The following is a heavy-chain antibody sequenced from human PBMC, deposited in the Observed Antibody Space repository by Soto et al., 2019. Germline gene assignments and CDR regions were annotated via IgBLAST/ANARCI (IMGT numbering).Heavy chain of an antibody. J-gene: IGHJ4*02. V-gene: IGHV5-51*01. CDR3: ARLRSSSLRYYFDY. Sequence: PGESLKISCNGSGYSFTIYCIGLVLQMPGKGLEWMGIIYPGDSDTRYSPSFQGQVTISADKSISTAYLQWSSLKASDTAMYYCARLRSSSLRYYFDYWGQGTLVTVS. CDR2: IYPGDSDT. CDR1: GYSFTIYC. D-gene: IGHD6-6*01.